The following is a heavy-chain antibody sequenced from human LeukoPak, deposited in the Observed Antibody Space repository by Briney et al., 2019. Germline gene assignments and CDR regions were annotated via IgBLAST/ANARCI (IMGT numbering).Heavy chain of an antibody. V-gene: IGHV1-2*02. CDR2: INPNSGGT. D-gene: IGHD6-13*01. CDR1: GYTFSDYY. CDR3: ATRSWLDY. J-gene: IGHJ4*02. Sequence: ASVKVSCKASGYTFSDYYMHWVRQAPGQGFEWMGWINPNSGGTNYAQKFQGRVTMTRDTSISTAYMEVSRLRFDDTAVYYCATRSWLDYWGQGTLVTVSS.